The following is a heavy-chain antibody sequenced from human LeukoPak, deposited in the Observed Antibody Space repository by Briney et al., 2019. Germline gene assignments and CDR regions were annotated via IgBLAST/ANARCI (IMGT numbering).Heavy chain of an antibody. CDR3: ARRGRWGLTTFGVVTDAFDI. J-gene: IGHJ3*02. D-gene: IGHD3-3*01. CDR2: INHSGST. V-gene: IGHV4-34*01. CDR1: GGSFSGYY. Sequence: SETLSLTCAVYGGSFSGYYWSWIRQPPGKGLEWIGEINHSGSTNYNPSLKSRVTISVDTSKNQFSLKLSSVTAADTAVYYCARRGRWGLTTFGVVTDAFDIWGQGTMVTVSS.